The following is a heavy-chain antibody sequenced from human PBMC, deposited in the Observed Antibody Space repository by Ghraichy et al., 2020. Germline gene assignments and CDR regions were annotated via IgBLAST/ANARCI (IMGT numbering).Heavy chain of an antibody. CDR2: ISYDGSNK. Sequence: GGSLRLSCAASGFTFSSYALYWVRQAPGKGLEWVAVISYDGSNKYYADSVKGRFTTSRDNSKNTLYLQMNSLKTEDTAVYYCARDHNDYGDSVRAFDIWGQGTMVTVSS. CDR3: ARDHNDYGDSVRAFDI. D-gene: IGHD4-17*01. CDR1: GFTFSSYA. J-gene: IGHJ3*02. V-gene: IGHV3-30-3*01.